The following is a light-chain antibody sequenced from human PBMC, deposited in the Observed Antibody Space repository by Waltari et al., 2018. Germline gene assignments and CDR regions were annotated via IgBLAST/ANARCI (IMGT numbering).Light chain of an antibody. CDR3: QQYYSVPLT. CDR2: WAS. V-gene: IGKV4-1*01. CDR1: QSVLFNSNNKNY. J-gene: IGKJ4*01. Sequence: DIVMTQSPDPLAVSLGERATISCKSSQSVLFNSNNKNYLAWYQQKLGLPPKVVISWASTRESGVPALFSGSGSGTDFTLTINCRQADDVAVYYCQQYYSVPLTFGGWTKVEIK.